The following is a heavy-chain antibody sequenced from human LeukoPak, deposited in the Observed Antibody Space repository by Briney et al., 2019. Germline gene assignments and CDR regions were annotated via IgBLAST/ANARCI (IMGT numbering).Heavy chain of an antibody. V-gene: IGHV3-30*03. CDR1: GFTFSSYG. CDR2: ISYDGSNK. D-gene: IGHD2-15*01. Sequence: GRSLRLSCAASGFTFSSYGMHWVRQGPGRGLEWVTLISYDGSNKYYADSVKGRFTISRDNSKNTLYLRMNSLRAGDTAVYYCARDCTGGTCYDAFDIWGQGTMVTVSS. CDR3: ARDCTGGTCYDAFDI. J-gene: IGHJ3*02.